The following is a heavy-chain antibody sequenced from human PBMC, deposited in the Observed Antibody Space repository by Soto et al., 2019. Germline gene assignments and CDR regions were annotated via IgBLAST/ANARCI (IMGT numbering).Heavy chain of an antibody. D-gene: IGHD3-9*01. CDR2: ISDSGSS. CDR3: ARTTFYDVFTAYYSLFDY. J-gene: IGHJ4*02. V-gene: IGHV4-31*03. CDR1: GGSISSGRFY. Sequence: TSETLSLTCTVSGGSISSGRFYWSWIRQHPGKGLEWIGHISDSGSSYYNPSLESRVTISVDTSKNQFSLKLSAVTAADTAVYFCARTTFYDVFTAYYSLFDYWGQGTMVTVSS.